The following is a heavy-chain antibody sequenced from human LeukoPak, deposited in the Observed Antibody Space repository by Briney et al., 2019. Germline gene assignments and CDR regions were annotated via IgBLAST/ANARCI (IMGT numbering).Heavy chain of an antibody. J-gene: IGHJ6*02. CDR1: GGSISSYY. CDR2: IYYSGTT. Sequence: ASETLSLTCTVSGGSISSYYWSWIRQPAGKGLEWIGSIYYSGTTYYNPSLKSRVTISVDTSKNQFSLKLSSVTAADTAVYYCARRTEGGWYDHFPSLAYYYYGMDVWGQGTTVTVSS. CDR3: ARRTEGGWYDHFPSLAYYYYGMDV. D-gene: IGHD6-19*01. V-gene: IGHV4-59*05.